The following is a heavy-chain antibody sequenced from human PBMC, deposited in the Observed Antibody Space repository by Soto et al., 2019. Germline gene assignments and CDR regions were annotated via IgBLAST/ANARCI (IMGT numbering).Heavy chain of an antibody. CDR3: ASAKIGDYFQVY. V-gene: IGHV3-74*01. J-gene: IGHJ4*02. CDR1: GFTFSGYW. CDR2: INSDGSTT. D-gene: IGHD4-17*01. Sequence: VGSLRLSCAGSGFTFSGYWMHWVRQAPGKGLVWVSRINSDGSTTSYADSVKGRFTISRDNAKNTLYLQMDSLRAEDTAVYYCASAKIGDYFQVYWGQGTLVTVSS.